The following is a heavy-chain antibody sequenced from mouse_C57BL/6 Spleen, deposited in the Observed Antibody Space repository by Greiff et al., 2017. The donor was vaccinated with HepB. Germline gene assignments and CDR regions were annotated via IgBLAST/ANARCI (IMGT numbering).Heavy chain of an antibody. CDR2: ISDGGSYT. Sequence: EVKLVESGGGLVKPGGSLKLSCAASGFTFSSYAMSWVRQTPEKRLEWVATISDGGSYTYYPDNVKGRFTISRDNAKNNLYMHMSHLKSEDTAMYYCARDEDTTVVANAMDYWGQGTSVTVSS. J-gene: IGHJ4*01. V-gene: IGHV5-4*01. CDR1: GFTFSSYA. CDR3: ARDEDTTVVANAMDY. D-gene: IGHD1-1*01.